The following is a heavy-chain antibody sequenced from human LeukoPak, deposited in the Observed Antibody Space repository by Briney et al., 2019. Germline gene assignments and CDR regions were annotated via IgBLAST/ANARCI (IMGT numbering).Heavy chain of an antibody. CDR1: GGSISSGGYY. J-gene: IGHJ4*02. Sequence: TLSLTCTVSGGSISSGGYYWSWIRQHPGKGLEWIGYIYYSGSTYYNPPLKSRVTISVDTSKNQFSLKLSSVTAADTAVYYCARDSSPTSYFDYWGQGTLVTVSS. CDR3: ARDSSPTSYFDY. CDR2: IYYSGST. V-gene: IGHV4-31*03.